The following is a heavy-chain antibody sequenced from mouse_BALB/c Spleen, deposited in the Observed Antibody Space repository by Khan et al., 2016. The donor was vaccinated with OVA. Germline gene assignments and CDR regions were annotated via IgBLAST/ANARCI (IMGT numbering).Heavy chain of an antibody. CDR3: ARMDTTSLAC. J-gene: IGHJ2*01. D-gene: IGHD2-3*01. V-gene: IGHV1-77*01. Sequence: QMQLEESRTELARPGASVKLSCKASGYTFTDYYINWVKQRTGQGLEWIGEIYPGSGNTSYNEKFKGKATMTADKSSSTAYMQLSRQTSEDSADYCCARMDTTSLACWGQGTTLTLSS. CDR2: IYPGSGNT. CDR1: GYTFTDYY.